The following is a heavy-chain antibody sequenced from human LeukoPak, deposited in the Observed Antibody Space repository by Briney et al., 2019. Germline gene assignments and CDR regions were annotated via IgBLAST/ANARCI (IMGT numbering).Heavy chain of an antibody. D-gene: IGHD3-22*01. Sequence: SETLSLTCAVYGGSFSGYYWSWIRQPPGKGLEWIGKINHSGSTNYNPSLKSRVTISVDTSKNQFSLKLSSVTAADTAVYYCARGEPNIVVGSHAFDIWGQGTMVTVSS. CDR3: ARGEPNIVVGSHAFDI. CDR1: GGSFSGYY. J-gene: IGHJ3*02. V-gene: IGHV4-34*01. CDR2: INHSGST.